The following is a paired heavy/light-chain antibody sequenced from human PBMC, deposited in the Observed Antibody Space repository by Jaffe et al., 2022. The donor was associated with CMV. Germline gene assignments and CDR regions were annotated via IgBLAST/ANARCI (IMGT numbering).Heavy chain of an antibody. D-gene: IGHD3-16*01. CDR2: ISYSGII. J-gene: IGHJ4*02. CDR3: ASGDYVWGSPRDYFDY. V-gene: IGHV4-59*01. CDR1: GGSTSRFY. Sequence: QVQLQESGPGLVKPSETLSLTCTVSGGSTSRFYWSWIRQPPGKGLECIGYISYSGIINYNPSLKSRVTISLDTSKNQLSLKLNTVTAEDTAVYYCASGDYVWGSPRDYFDYWGQGILVTVAS.
Light chain of an antibody. CDR3: QQYNSFLT. Sequence: DIQMTQSPSTLSASVGDRVTITCRASQSINTWLAWYQQKPGKAPKLLIYEASNLESGVPSRFSGSGSGTEFTLTISSLQPDDFATYYCQQYNSFLTFGGGTKVEVK. CDR1: QSINTW. CDR2: EAS. V-gene: IGKV1-5*03. J-gene: IGKJ4*01.